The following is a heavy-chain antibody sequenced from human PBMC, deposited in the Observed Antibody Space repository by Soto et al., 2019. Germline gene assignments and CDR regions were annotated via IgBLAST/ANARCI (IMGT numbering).Heavy chain of an antibody. CDR2: IYYSGST. CDR1: GGSVSRSNFY. V-gene: IGHV4-39*01. CDR3: ARLEGLATISYYFAS. J-gene: IGHJ4*02. D-gene: IGHD5-12*01. Sequence: QLQLQESGPGLVKPSETLSLTCTVSGGSVSRSNFYLGWVRQSPGNGMEWIGRIYYSGSTYYNPSHQSRVTIFVDESKNQVSLKVISVTAADTAVYYCARLEGLATISYYFASWGQGTLGTVSS.